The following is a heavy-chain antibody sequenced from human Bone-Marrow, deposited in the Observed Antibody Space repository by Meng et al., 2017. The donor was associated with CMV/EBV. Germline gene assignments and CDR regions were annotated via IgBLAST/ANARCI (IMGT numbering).Heavy chain of an antibody. CDR1: GGTFSSYT. Sequence: SVKVSCKASGGTFSSYTISWVRQAPGQGLEWMGRIIPILGIANYAQKFQGRVTITADKSTSTAYMELSSLRSEDTAVYYCASGRGIAAAGEPRMDVWGQGTTVTVSS. V-gene: IGHV1-69*02. J-gene: IGHJ6*02. D-gene: IGHD6-13*01. CDR3: ASGRGIAAAGEPRMDV. CDR2: IIPILGIA.